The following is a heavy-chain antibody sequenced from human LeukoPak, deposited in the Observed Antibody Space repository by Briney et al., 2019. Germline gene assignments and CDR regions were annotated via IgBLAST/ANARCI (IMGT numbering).Heavy chain of an antibody. D-gene: IGHD6-13*01. J-gene: IGHJ3*01. Sequence: GGSLRLSCAASGFTVSSYGMTWVRQAPGKGLEWVSAFSATDGSAQYTESVKGRFTISRDNSKNSLYLQMNSLRDEDTAVYYCAKARIASAGTGAFDVWGQGTMVTVSS. CDR1: GFTVSSYG. V-gene: IGHV3-23*01. CDR3: AKARIASAGTGAFDV. CDR2: FSATDGSA.